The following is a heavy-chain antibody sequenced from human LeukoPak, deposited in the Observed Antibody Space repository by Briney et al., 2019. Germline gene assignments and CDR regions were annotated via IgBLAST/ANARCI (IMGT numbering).Heavy chain of an antibody. V-gene: IGHV4-59*03. CDR3: AGPYSSRFDY. CDR1: GGSMSDHD. J-gene: IGHJ4*02. D-gene: IGHD2-21*01. Sequence: PSETLSLTCTVSGGSMSDHDWSWIRQPPGKGLEWIGKVFYIGTTTYNPSLKSRVTMSADTSKNQFSLELTSVTAADTAIYYCAGPYSSRFDYWGQGILVTVS. CDR2: VFYIGTT.